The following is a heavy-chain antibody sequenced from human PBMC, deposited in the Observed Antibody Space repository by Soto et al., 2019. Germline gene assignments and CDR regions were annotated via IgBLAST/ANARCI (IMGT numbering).Heavy chain of an antibody. Sequence: GGSLRLSCAASGFTFNNAWMNWVRQAPGKGLEWVGSIKSKADGETRDYAEPVKGRFTISRDDSKNTLYLQMNSLKPEDTAVYYCNLDIDYWGLGPLVTVSS. J-gene: IGHJ4*02. CDR2: IKSKADGETR. V-gene: IGHV3-15*07. CDR3: NLDIDY. CDR1: GFTFNNAW.